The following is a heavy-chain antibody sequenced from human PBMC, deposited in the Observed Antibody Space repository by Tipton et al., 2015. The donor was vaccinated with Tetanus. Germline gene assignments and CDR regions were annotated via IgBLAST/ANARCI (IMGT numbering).Heavy chain of an antibody. Sequence: TLSLTCTVSGGSISNGGHQWSCNQQHQETGLACTGEIYYSGTNYYNPSLKSRVTISVDTAKNQSTLKLNSVTAADTAVYYCAREQARGARGWNYFDYWGQGTLVTVSS. CDR3: AREQARGARGWNYFDY. V-gene: IGHV4-31*03. CDR2: IYYSGTN. J-gene: IGHJ4*02. D-gene: IGHD1-26*01. CDR1: GGSISNGGHQ.